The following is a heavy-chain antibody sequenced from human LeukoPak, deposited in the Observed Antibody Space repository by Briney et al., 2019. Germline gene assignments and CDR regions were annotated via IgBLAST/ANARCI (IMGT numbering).Heavy chain of an antibody. CDR1: GGSISSYY. CDR3: ARANYGSGSYFYYYYYYMDV. CDR2: IYYSGST. J-gene: IGHJ6*03. Sequence: SETLSLTCTVSGGSISSYYWSWIRQPPGKGLEWIGYIYYSGSTNYNPSLKSRVTISVDTSKNQFSLKLSSVTAADTAVYYCARANYGSGSYFYYYYYYMDVWGKGTTVTVSS. D-gene: IGHD3-10*01. V-gene: IGHV4-59*01.